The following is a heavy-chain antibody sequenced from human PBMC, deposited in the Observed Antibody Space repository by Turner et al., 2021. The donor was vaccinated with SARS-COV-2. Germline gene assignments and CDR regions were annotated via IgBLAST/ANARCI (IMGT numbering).Heavy chain of an antibody. Sequence: QVQRVESGRGVVQPGRSLRLSCAASGFTFSSYGMPWVRQAPGKGLEWVAVISYDGSNKYYADSVKGRFTISRDNSKNTLYLQMNSLRAEDTAVYYCAKGGWYYDILTGSYFEYWGQGTLVTVSS. V-gene: IGHV3-30*18. J-gene: IGHJ4*02. D-gene: IGHD3-9*01. CDR2: ISYDGSNK. CDR3: AKGGWYYDILTGSYFEY. CDR1: GFTFSSYG.